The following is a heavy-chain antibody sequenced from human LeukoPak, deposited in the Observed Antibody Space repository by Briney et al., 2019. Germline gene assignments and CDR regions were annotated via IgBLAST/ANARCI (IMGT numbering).Heavy chain of an antibody. CDR1: GDTFSSYA. Sequence: SVKVSCKASGDTFSSYAIRWVRQAPGKGVEWMGGIFPIFGTANYAQKFQGRVTITTDESTSTAYMELSSLRSEDTAVYYCATQGRDIAAAGTGWFDPWGQGTLVTVSS. J-gene: IGHJ5*02. CDR3: ATQGRDIAAAGTGWFDP. D-gene: IGHD6-13*01. CDR2: IFPIFGTA. V-gene: IGHV1-69*05.